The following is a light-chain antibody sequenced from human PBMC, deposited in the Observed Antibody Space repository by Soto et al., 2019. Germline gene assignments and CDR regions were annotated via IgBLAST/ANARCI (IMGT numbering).Light chain of an antibody. CDR2: DAS. V-gene: IGKV3D-15*01. J-gene: IGKJ1*01. CDR1: QSIRND. Sequence: DIVMTQSPATLSVSPGERATLSCRASQSIRNDLAWYQQKPGQAPRLLIYDASTRATGIPARFSGSGSGTEFTLTISSLQSDDFAIYYCHHYNHWPPWTFGQGTKVEI. CDR3: HHYNHWPPWT.